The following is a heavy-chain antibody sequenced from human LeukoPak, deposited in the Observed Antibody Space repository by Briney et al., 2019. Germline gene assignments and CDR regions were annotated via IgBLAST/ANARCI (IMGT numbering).Heavy chain of an antibody. Sequence: GGSLRLSCAASRFTFSTYAMHWVRQAPGKGLEWVALISYDGSDKFYTDSVEGRFTISRDTSKNTLYLQMNSLRADDTAIYFCARDYYYGSGSPPGDTFDIWGKGQWSPSLQ. CDR2: ISYDGSDK. CDR1: RFTFSTYA. V-gene: IGHV3-30-3*01. J-gene: IGHJ3*02. CDR3: ARDYYYGSGSPPGDTFDI. D-gene: IGHD3-10*01.